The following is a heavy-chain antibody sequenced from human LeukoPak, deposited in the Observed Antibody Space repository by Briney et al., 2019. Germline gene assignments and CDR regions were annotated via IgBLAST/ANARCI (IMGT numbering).Heavy chain of an antibody. D-gene: IGHD3-10*01. V-gene: IGHV3-21*01. CDR2: ISSSSSYI. CDR1: GFTFSSYS. Sequence: GGSLRLSCAASGFTFSSYSMNWVRQAPGKGLEWVSSISSSSSYIYYADPVKGRFTISRDNAKNSLYLQMNSLRAEDTAVYYCARDRDVTYYYYGMDVWGQGTTVTVSS. CDR3: ARDRDVTYYYYGMDV. J-gene: IGHJ6*02.